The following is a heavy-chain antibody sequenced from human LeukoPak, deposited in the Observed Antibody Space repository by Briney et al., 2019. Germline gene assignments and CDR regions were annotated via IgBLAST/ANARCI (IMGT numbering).Heavy chain of an antibody. CDR2: IKEDGSDK. V-gene: IGHV3-7*03. D-gene: IGHD3-10*01. CDR1: GFTFSSAW. Sequence: GGSLRLSCAASGFTFSSAWINWVSQAPGKGLEWVATIKEDGSDKYYVDSVRGRFTISRDNAENSLYLQMNSLTAEDTALYYCVRDGIRDIPGIITIRYDYWGQGTLVTVSS. CDR3: VRDGIRDIPGIITIRYDY. J-gene: IGHJ4*02.